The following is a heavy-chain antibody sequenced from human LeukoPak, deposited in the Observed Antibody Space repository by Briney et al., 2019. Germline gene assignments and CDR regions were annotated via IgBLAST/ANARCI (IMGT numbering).Heavy chain of an antibody. V-gene: IGHV1-2*02. D-gene: IGHD1-26*01. CDR1: GYTFIDYY. CDR3: VTLGATSFDY. Sequence: ASVKDSCKASGYTFIDYYIHWVRQSPGQGLEFLGWISPDSGGTNYPQKFQGRVTLTRDTSISTAYMELSRLRSDDTAVYYCVTLGATSFDYWGQGTLVTVSS. J-gene: IGHJ4*02. CDR2: ISPDSGGT.